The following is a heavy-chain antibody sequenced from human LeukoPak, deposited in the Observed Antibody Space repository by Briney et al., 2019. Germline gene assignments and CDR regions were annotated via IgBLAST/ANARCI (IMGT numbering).Heavy chain of an antibody. V-gene: IGHV3-11*04. CDR3: ARDLREDIVVVPAAMSSSWFVP. Sequence: GGSLRLSCAASGFTFRDYYMNWIRQAPGKGLEWVSHISTSGSTIYYADSVKGRFTISRDNAKNSLYLQMNSLRAEDTAVYYCARDLREDIVVVPAAMSSSWFVPWGQGTLVTVSS. J-gene: IGHJ5*02. D-gene: IGHD2-2*01. CDR1: GFTFRDYY. CDR2: ISTSGSTI.